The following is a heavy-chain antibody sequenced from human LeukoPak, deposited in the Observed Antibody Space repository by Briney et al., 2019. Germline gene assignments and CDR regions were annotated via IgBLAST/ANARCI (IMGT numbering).Heavy chain of an antibody. CDR1: GGSISSYY. CDR2: IYYSGST. D-gene: IGHD3-10*01. V-gene: IGHV4-59*08. Sequence: PSETLSLTCTVSGGSISSYYWSWIRQPPGKGLEWIGYIYYSGSTNYNPSLKSRVTISVDTSKNQFSLKLSSVTAADTAVYYCARTRYYYNSRSYGAPYYFDYWGQGTLVTVSS. CDR3: ARTRYYYNSRSYGAPYYFDY. J-gene: IGHJ4*02.